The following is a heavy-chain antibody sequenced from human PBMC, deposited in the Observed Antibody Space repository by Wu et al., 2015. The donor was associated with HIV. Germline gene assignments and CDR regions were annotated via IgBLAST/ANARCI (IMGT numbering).Heavy chain of an antibody. CDR3: ARDRPMTMIVVLLPTXLLYFDL. V-gene: IGHV1-69*05. CDR1: GGTFSSYA. D-gene: IGHD3-22*01. CDR2: IIPIFGTA. Sequence: QVHLVQSGAEVKKPGSSVKVSCKASGGTFSSYAISWVRQAPGQGLEWMGGIIPIFGTANYAQKFQGRVTITTDESTNTAYMELSSLRSEDTAVYYCARDRPMTMIVVLLPTXLLYFDLVGPWHLVTVSS. J-gene: IGHJ2*01.